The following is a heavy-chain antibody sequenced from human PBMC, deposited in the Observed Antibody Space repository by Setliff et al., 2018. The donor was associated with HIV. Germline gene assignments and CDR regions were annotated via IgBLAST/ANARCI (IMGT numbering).Heavy chain of an antibody. CDR3: ARHPRHYNILTGYRHYYMDV. V-gene: IGHV4-39*01. Sequence: PSETLSLTCAVSGVSISSSSYFWGWIRRPPGTGLDWIGSIYFSGSTYYNPSLGSRVTISMDTSKNQFSLKLTSVTAADTAVYYCARHPRHYNILTGYRHYYMDVWGKGTTVTVSS. D-gene: IGHD3-9*01. CDR2: IYFSGST. J-gene: IGHJ6*03. CDR1: GVSISSSSYF.